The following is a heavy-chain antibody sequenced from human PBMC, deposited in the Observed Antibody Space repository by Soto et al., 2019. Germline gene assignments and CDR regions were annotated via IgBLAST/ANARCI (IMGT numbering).Heavy chain of an antibody. Sequence: QLQLQESGSGLVKPSQTLSLTCAVSGGSISSGGYSWSWIRQPPGKGLEWIGYIYHSGSTYYNPSLKSRVTISVDRSKNQFSLKVSSVTGADTAVYYCASLITMVRGVFDYWGQGTLVTVSS. V-gene: IGHV4-30-2*01. CDR1: GGSISSGGYS. CDR3: ASLITMVRGVFDY. J-gene: IGHJ4*02. D-gene: IGHD3-10*01. CDR2: IYHSGST.